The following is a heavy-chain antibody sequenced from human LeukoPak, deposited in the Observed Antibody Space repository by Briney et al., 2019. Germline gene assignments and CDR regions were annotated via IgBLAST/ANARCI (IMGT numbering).Heavy chain of an antibody. CDR3: ARDQGGSIDY. Sequence: GGSLRLSCAASGFTFSSYGMHWVRQAPGKGLEWVAVLSYDGSNKYYADSVKGRFTISRDDAKNSLYLQMNSLRAEDTAVYYCARDQGGSIDYWGQGTLVTVSS. CDR1: GFTFSSYG. V-gene: IGHV3-30*03. CDR2: LSYDGSNK. J-gene: IGHJ4*02. D-gene: IGHD2-15*01.